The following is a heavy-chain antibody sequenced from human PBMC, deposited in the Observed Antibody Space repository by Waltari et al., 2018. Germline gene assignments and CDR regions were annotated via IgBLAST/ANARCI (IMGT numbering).Heavy chain of an antibody. D-gene: IGHD3-3*01. CDR2: ISPIFGTA. CDR1: AGTFSSYA. V-gene: IGHV1-69*01. Sequence: QVQLVQSGAAVTQPGSSVKVSCKASAGTFSSYAARWVRQAPGQGLEWMGGISPIFGTANYAQKFQGRVTITADESTSTAYMELSSLRSEDTAVYYCARATQSDVLRFLVWGQGTTVTVSS. CDR3: ARATQSDVLRFLV. J-gene: IGHJ6*02.